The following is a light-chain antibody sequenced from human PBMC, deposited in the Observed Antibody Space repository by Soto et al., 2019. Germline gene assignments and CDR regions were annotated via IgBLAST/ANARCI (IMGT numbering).Light chain of an antibody. J-gene: IGKJ4*01. CDR1: QSISSY. CDR2: AAS. V-gene: IGKV1-9*01. Sequence: DIQMTQYPASLSASVGDRVTITCRASQSISSYLALYQQKPGKAPKLLIYAASTLQSVVPSRFSGSGSGTEFTLTISSLQPEDFATYYCQQLNCYPPGTFGGGTKVDIK. CDR3: QQLNCYPPGT.